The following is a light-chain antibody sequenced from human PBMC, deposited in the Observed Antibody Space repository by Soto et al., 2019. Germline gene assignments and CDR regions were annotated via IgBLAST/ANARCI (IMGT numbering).Light chain of an antibody. CDR2: LEGSGSY. CDR3: ETWDGNTRV. J-gene: IGLJ3*02. Sequence: QSVLTQSSSASASLGSSVKLTCTLSSGHSSYIIAWHQQQPGKAPRYLMKLEGSGSYNKGSGIPDRFSGSSSGADRYLTISNLQFEDEADYYCETWDGNTRVFGGGTKLTAL. V-gene: IGLV4-60*02. CDR1: SGHSSYI.